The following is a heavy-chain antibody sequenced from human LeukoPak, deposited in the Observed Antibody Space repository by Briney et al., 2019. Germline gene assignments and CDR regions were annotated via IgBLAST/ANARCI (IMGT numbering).Heavy chain of an antibody. CDR2: VYYTGST. CDR1: GGSVTSGGYY. D-gene: IGHD6-6*01. J-gene: IGHJ6*02. V-gene: IGHV4-31*03. Sequence: PSETLSLTCTVSGGSVTSGGYYWSWIRQHPGKGLEWIGYVYYTGSTYYNPSPKSRVTISPDTSKNHFSLKVSSVTAADTAVYYCARISAGRYGMDVWGQGTTVTVSS. CDR3: ARISAGRYGMDV.